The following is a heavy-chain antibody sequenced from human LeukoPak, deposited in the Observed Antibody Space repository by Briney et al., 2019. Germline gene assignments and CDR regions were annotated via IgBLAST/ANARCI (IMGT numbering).Heavy chain of an antibody. J-gene: IGHJ1*01. D-gene: IGHD6-13*01. Sequence: KTSETLSLTCTVSGGSISSYYWSWIRQPPGKGLEWIGYIYYSGSTNYNPSLKSRVTISVDTSKNQFSLKLSSVTAADTAVYYCASGGIAAAGTSEYFQHWGQGTLVTVSS. CDR1: GGSISSYY. CDR3: ASGGIAAAGTSEYFQH. CDR2: IYYSGST. V-gene: IGHV4-59*08.